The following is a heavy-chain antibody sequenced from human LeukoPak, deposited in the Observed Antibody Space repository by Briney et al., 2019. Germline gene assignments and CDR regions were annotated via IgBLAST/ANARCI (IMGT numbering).Heavy chain of an antibody. Sequence: PSETLSLTCAVYGGSFSGYFWNWIRQPPGKGLEWIGEINHRGGTNYNPTLKSRVTISVDTSKNQFSLKLSSVTAADAAVYYCARERNRRATFYQTPLDHWGQGTLVTVSS. CDR2: INHRGGT. CDR1: GGSFSGYF. CDR3: ARERNRRATFYQTPLDH. V-gene: IGHV4-34*01. J-gene: IGHJ4*02. D-gene: IGHD1/OR15-1a*01.